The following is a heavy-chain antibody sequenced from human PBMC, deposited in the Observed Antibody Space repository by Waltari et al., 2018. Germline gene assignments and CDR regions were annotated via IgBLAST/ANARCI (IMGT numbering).Heavy chain of an antibody. D-gene: IGHD5-12*01. V-gene: IGHV4-59*13. J-gene: IGHJ2*01. CDR1: AGSMSSYH. Sequence: QVQLQESGPGLVKPSETLSLTCTVSAGSMSSYHWSWLRQSPGRGLEWIGYIYVSGATNYNPSLQNRVTISLDKSKNQFSLQLRSVIAADTAIYFCARGVYTFDSRWHYDLWGRGTLVAVSS. CDR3: ARGVYTFDSRWHYDL. CDR2: IYVSGAT.